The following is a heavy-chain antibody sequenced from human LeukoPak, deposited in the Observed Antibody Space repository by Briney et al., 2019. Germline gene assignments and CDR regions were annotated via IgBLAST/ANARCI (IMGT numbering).Heavy chain of an antibody. CDR2: ISSSGST. Sequence: SETVSLTCTLSGGSINAYWWSWIRQPPGKGLEWIGYISSSGSTNYNPSLKSRVTISLATSKTHFSLNLNSVTAADTAVYYCAGLHFAASEEFDPWGQGILVPVSS. CDR3: AGLHFAASEEFDP. D-gene: IGHD6-13*01. J-gene: IGHJ5*02. CDR1: GGSINAYW. V-gene: IGHV4-59*08.